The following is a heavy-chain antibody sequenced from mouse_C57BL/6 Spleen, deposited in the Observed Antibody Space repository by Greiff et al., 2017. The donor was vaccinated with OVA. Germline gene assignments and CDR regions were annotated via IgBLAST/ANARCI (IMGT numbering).Heavy chain of an antibody. J-gene: IGHJ2*01. CDR3: ARGAGTVGY. D-gene: IGHD4-1*01. Sequence: QVQLQQPGAELARPGSSVKLSCKASGYTFTSYWMHWVKQRPIQGLEWIGNIDPSDSDTHYNQKFKDKATLTVDKSSSTAYMQLSSLTSEDSAVYYCARGAGTVGYWGQGTTLTVSA. CDR1: GYTFTSYW. CDR2: IDPSDSDT. V-gene: IGHV1-52*01.